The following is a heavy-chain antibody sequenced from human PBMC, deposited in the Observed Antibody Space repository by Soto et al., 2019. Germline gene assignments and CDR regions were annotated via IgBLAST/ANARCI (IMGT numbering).Heavy chain of an antibody. CDR3: AKERTKGGRYFHWLPKTKANWFDP. CDR1: GGSISSGDYY. V-gene: IGHV4-30-4*01. J-gene: IGHJ5*02. Sequence: SETLSLTCTVSGGSISSGDYYWSWIRQPPGKGLEWIGYIYYSGSTYYNPSLKSRVTISVDTSKNQFSLKLSSVTAADTAVYYSAKERTKGGRYFHWLPKTKANWFDPWGQETLVTVSS. D-gene: IGHD3-9*01. CDR2: IYYSGST.